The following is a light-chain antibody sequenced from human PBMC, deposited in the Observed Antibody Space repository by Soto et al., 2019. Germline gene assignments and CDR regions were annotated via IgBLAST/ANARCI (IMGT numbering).Light chain of an antibody. Sequence: VMTQSPLSLPVTLGQPASISCRSSQSLLYSDGNTYLSWFQQTPRQSPRRLIDEVSNRDSGVPYRFSGSGSGTDFTLTISRVEAEDVGVYYCMQGSYWPRTFGQGTKVEIK. V-gene: IGKV2-30*01. CDR3: MQGSYWPRT. J-gene: IGKJ1*01. CDR2: EVS. CDR1: QSLLYSDGNTY.